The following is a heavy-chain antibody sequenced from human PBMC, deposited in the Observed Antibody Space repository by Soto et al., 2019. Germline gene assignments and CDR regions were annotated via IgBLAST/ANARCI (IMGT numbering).Heavy chain of an antibody. J-gene: IGHJ5*02. V-gene: IGHV1-8*02. CDR3: ARLASATTLNWVYT. D-gene: IGHD1-26*01. CDR2: MNPGSGKT. Sequence: GASMKFSFNTSGYTFINFDISWVRQAAGQVLDCLGWMNPGSGKTGYASKFQIRVAMTRDASTGTSHLELSSLTSDDTALYYCARLASATTLNWVYTWGQQAMVAASS. CDR1: GYTFINFD.